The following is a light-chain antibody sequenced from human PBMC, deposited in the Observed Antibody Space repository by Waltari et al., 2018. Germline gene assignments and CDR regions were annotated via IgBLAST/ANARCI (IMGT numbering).Light chain of an antibody. CDR3: QTWDAGIVL. CDR1: SGHNSYA. V-gene: IGLV4-69*01. CDR2: LNSDGSH. J-gene: IGLJ2*01. Sequence: QLVLTQSPSASASLGASVKLTCTLSSGHNSYAIAWHQQQPEKGPRYLMKLNSDGSHNKGDGIPDPFSGSSSGAERYLTISSLQSEDEADYYCQTWDAGIVLFGGGTKLTVL.